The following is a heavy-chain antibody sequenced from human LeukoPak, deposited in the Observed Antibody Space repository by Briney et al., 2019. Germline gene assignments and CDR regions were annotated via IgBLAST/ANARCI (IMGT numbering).Heavy chain of an antibody. J-gene: IGHJ6*03. CDR2: IYHSGST. Sequence: SETLSLTCTVSGYSISSGYYWGWIRQPPGKGLEWIGSIYHSGSTYYNPSLKSRVTISVDTSKNQFSLKLSSVTAADTAVYYCARLGYQLLEGVTPDYYMDVWGKGTTVTISS. CDR3: ARLGYQLLEGVTPDYYMDV. CDR1: GYSISSGYY. D-gene: IGHD2-2*01. V-gene: IGHV4-38-2*02.